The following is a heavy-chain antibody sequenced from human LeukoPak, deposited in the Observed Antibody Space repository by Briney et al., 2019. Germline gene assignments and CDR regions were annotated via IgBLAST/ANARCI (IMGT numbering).Heavy chain of an antibody. CDR2: IYHSGST. D-gene: IGHD5-24*01. V-gene: IGHV4-59*08. Sequence: SETLSLTCTVSGGSISSYYWSWIRQPPGKGLEWIGYIYHSGSTNYNPSLKSRVTISVDTSKNQFSLNLTSVTAADTAMYYCARHWVEMTTPYSFDCWGQGTLVTVSS. J-gene: IGHJ4*02. CDR1: GGSISSYY. CDR3: ARHWVEMTTPYSFDC.